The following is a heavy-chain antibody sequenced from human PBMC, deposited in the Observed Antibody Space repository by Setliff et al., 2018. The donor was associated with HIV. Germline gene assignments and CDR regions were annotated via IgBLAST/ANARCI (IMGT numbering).Heavy chain of an antibody. V-gene: IGHV1-69*16. CDR3: ARAAYGYDSSGYFFDY. Sequence: SVKVSCKASGYTFTDYYIHWVRQAPGQGLEWMGWIIPILGTANYAQKFQGRVTITTDESTSTVYMELSSLRSEDTAVYYCARAAYGYDSSGYFFDYWGQGTLVTVSS. CDR1: GYTFTDYY. J-gene: IGHJ4*02. CDR2: IIPILGTA. D-gene: IGHD3-22*01.